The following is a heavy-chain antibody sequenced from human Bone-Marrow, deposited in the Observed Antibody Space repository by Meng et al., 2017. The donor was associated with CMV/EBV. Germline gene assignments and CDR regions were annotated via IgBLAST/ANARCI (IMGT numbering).Heavy chain of an antibody. V-gene: IGHV1-69*05. CDR3: AREKSPLGYYYYYGMDV. D-gene: IGHD3-16*01. J-gene: IGHJ6*02. CDR1: GGTFSSYA. Sequence: SVKVSCKASGGTFSSYAISWVRQAPGQGLEWMGGIIPIFGTANYAQKFQGRVTITTDESTSTAYMELSSLGSEDTAVYYCAREKSPLGYYYYYGMDVWGQGPTVTGSS. CDR2: IIPIFGTA.